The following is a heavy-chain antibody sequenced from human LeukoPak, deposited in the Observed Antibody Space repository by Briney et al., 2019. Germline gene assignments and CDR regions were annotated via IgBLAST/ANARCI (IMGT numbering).Heavy chain of an antibody. CDR2: IIPIFGTA. CDR3: ARDRLTFGQPRSLGY. V-gene: IGHV1-69*06. Sequence: SVKVSCKASGGTFSSYAISWVRQAPGQGLEWMGGIIPIFGTANYAQKFQGRVTITADKSTSTACVELSSLRSEDTAVYYCARDRLTFGQPRSLGYWGQGTLVTVSS. CDR1: GGTFSSYA. D-gene: IGHD2/OR15-2a*01. J-gene: IGHJ4*02.